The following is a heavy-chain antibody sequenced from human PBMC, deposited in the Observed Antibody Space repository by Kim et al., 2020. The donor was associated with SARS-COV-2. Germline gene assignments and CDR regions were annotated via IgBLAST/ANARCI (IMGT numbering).Heavy chain of an antibody. Sequence: SETLSLTCSVSGGSIRSDSHYWGWIRQSPGKGLEWIGIINYSGTTYYNPSLKSRVSISVDTSKNQFSLKVRSVTAADTAVFYCARDARIVGASTIDYWGQGILVIVSS. CDR1: GGSIRSDSHY. V-gene: IGHV4-39*07. J-gene: IGHJ4*02. D-gene: IGHD1-26*01. CDR2: INYSGTT. CDR3: ARDARIVGASTIDY.